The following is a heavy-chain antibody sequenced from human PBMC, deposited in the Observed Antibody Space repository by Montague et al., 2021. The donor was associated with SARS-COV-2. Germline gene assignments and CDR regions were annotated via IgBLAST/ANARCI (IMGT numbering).Heavy chain of an antibody. CDR1: SGSISPSDTHY. D-gene: IGHD4-17*01. J-gene: IGHJ6*02. CDR2: INHSGST. CDR3: ARGGTVTTFYYYYGMDV. V-gene: IGHV4-34*01. Sequence: SETLSLTCVVSSGSISPSDTHYWGWVRQPPGKGLEWIGEINHSGSTNYNPSLKSRVTISVDTSKNQFSLKLSSVTAADTAVYYCARGGTVTTFYYYYGMDVWGQGTTVTVSS.